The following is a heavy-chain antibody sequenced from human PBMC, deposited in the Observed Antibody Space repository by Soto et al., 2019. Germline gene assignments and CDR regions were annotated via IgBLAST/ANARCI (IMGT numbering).Heavy chain of an antibody. Sequence: PSETLSLTCAVYGGSFSGYYWSWIRQPPGKGLEWIGEINHSGSTNYNPSLKSRVTISVDTSKNQFSLKLSSVTAADTAVYYCARGRRLRVYYYDSSGYPGHWFDPWGQGTLVTVSS. CDR3: ARGRRLRVYYYDSSGYPGHWFDP. V-gene: IGHV4-34*01. J-gene: IGHJ5*02. CDR1: GGSFSGYY. D-gene: IGHD3-22*01. CDR2: INHSGST.